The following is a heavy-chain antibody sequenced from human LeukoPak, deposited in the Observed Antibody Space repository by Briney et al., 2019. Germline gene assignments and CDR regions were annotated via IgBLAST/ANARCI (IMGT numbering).Heavy chain of an antibody. Sequence: GGSLRLSCAASGFTVSSNYMSWVRQAPGKGLEWVSVIYSGGSTYYADSVKGRFAISRDNSKNTLYLQMNSLRAEDTAVYYCAREEGIVACMDVWGQGTTVTVSS. V-gene: IGHV3-66*01. J-gene: IGHJ6*02. D-gene: IGHD3-22*01. CDR1: GFTVSSNY. CDR2: IYSGGST. CDR3: AREEGIVACMDV.